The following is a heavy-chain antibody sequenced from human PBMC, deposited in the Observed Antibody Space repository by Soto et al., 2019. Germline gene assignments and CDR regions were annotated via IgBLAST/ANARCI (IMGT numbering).Heavy chain of an antibody. CDR1: GYSISSGYY. V-gene: IGHV4-38-2*01. Sequence: AETLSLTCAVSGYSISSGYYWGWIRQPPGKGLEWSGSIYHSGSTEYNPSLKSRVTISVDTSKNQFSLKLSSVTAADTAVYYCGRGASPVGPRRIFGVVIPPFDPWGQGTLVTVSS. D-gene: IGHD3-3*01. CDR2: IYHSGST. J-gene: IGHJ5*02. CDR3: GRGASPVGPRRIFGVVIPPFDP.